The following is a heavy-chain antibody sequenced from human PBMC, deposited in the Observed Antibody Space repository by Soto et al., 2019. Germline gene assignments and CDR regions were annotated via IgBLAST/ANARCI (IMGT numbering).Heavy chain of an antibody. J-gene: IGHJ6*02. CDR1: GDSISSADYY. CDR3: ARDLWVEPELYYYGMDV. V-gene: IGHV4-30-4*01. CDR2: IFYSGTT. D-gene: IGHD1-1*01. Sequence: QVQLQESGPGLVRPSQTLSLTCTVSGDSISSADYYWSWIRQTPGKGLEWIGNIFYSGTTYYKPSLKRRLTISVDTSTNHFSLRLTSVTAADAAVYYCARDLWVEPELYYYGMDVWGQGTTVTVSS.